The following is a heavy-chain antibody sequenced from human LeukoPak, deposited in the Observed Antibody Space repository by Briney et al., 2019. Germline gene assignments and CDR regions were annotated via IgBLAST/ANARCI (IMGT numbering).Heavy chain of an antibody. CDR1: GFTFDDYT. Sequence: GGSLRLSCAASGFTFDDYTMHWVRQEPGKGLEKVYPISRDGGSTYYADSVKGRFTISRDNRKNSLYLQMNSLRTEDTALYYCAKAMQTYYYDSSGYLENGMDVWGQGTTVTVSS. J-gene: IGHJ6*02. CDR2: ISRDGGST. V-gene: IGHV3-43*01. CDR3: AKAMQTYYYDSSGYLENGMDV. D-gene: IGHD3-22*01.